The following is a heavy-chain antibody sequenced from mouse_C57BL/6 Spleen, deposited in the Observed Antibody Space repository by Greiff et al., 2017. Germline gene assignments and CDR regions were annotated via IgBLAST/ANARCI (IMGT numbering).Heavy chain of an antibody. CDR1: GYAFSSSW. CDR2: IYPGDGDT. V-gene: IGHV1-82*01. J-gene: IGHJ2*01. D-gene: IGHD1-1*01. CDR3: ARTYGSSLYFDY. Sequence: QVQLQQSGPELVKPGASVKISCKASGYAFSSSWMNWVKQRPGKGLEWIGRIYPGDGDTNYNGKFKGKATLTADKSSSTAYMQLSSLTSEDSAVYVCARTYGSSLYFDYWGQGTTLTVSS.